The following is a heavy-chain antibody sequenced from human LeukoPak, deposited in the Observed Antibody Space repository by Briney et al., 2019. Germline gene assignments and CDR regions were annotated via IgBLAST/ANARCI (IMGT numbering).Heavy chain of an antibody. V-gene: IGHV1-18*01. J-gene: IGHJ5*02. CDR2: ISAYNGNT. Sequence: ASVKVSCKASGYTFTSYDINWVRQATGQGLEWMGWISAYNGNTNYAQKLQGRVTMTTDTSTSTAYMELRSLRSDDTAVYYCARGSVIHYYDSSGPWGQGTLVTVSS. CDR1: GYTFTSYD. D-gene: IGHD3-22*01. CDR3: ARGSVIHYYDSSGP.